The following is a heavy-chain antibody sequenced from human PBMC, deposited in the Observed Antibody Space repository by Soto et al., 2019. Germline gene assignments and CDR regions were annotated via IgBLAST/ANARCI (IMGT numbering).Heavy chain of an antibody. V-gene: IGHV3-21*01. D-gene: IGHD6-6*01. CDR3: TTEYNSRQDLNH. CDR1: GFTFSTCS. J-gene: IGHJ5*02. Sequence: EVQLVESGGGLVEPGGSLRLSCATSGFTFSTCSMNWVRQATGKGLEWVSSISATGTYTFYADSLKGRFTISRANARNSVFRQMNSLIVSDTALYFCTTEYNSRQDLNHWGQGDLVTVSS. CDR2: ISATGTYT.